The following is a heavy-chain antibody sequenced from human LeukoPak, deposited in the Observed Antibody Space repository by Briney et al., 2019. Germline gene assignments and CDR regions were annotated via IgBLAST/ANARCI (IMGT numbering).Heavy chain of an antibody. D-gene: IGHD3-16*02. CDR1: GYTFTSYG. CDR2: ISAYNGNT. Sequence: ASVKVSCKASGYTFTSYGISWVRQAPGQGLEWMGWISAYNGNTNYAQKFQGRVTMTRDTSTSTVYMELSSLRSEDTAVYYCARDRTLAFGGVIVTYYFDYWGQGTLVTVSS. J-gene: IGHJ4*02. CDR3: ARDRTLAFGGVIVTYYFDY. V-gene: IGHV1-18*01.